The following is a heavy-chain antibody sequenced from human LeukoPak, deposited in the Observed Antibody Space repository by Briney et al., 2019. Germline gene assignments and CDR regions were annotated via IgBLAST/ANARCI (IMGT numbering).Heavy chain of an antibody. J-gene: IGHJ4*02. Sequence: SVKVSCKASGGTFSSYAISWVRQAPGQGLEWMGGIIPIFDTASYAQKFQGRVTVTRDTSTSTVHMELSGLRSEDTAVYYCARDQEAFDYWGQGTLVTVSS. CDR3: ARDQEAFDY. V-gene: IGHV1-69*05. CDR2: IIPIFDTA. CDR1: GGTFSSYA.